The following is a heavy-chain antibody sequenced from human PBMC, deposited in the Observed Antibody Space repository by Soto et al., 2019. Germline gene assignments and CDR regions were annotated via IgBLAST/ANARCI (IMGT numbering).Heavy chain of an antibody. CDR2: ISGSSTI. V-gene: IGHV3-48*02. CDR1: GFTFSSYS. J-gene: IGHJ6*02. CDR3: ARVGLGLFGMDL. Sequence: EVQLVESGGGLVQPGGSLRVSCAASGFTFSSYSINWVRQAPGKGLEWVSYISGSSTIYYADSVKGRFTISRDNAKNSLYLQMNSLRDEDTAVYYCARVGLGLFGMDLWGQGTTVTVSS. D-gene: IGHD3-16*01.